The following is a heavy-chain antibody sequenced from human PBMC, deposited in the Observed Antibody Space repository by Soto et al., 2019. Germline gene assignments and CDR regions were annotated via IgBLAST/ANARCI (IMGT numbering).Heavy chain of an antibody. CDR3: AKIRIQLWRYGMDV. Sequence: LRLSCAASGFTFSSYGMHWVRQAPGKGLEWVAVISYDGSNKYYADSVKGRFTISRDNSKNTLYLQMNSLRAEDTAVYYCAKIRIQLWRYGMDVWGQGTTVTVS. D-gene: IGHD5-18*01. CDR1: GFTFSSYG. V-gene: IGHV3-30*18. J-gene: IGHJ6*02. CDR2: ISYDGSNK.